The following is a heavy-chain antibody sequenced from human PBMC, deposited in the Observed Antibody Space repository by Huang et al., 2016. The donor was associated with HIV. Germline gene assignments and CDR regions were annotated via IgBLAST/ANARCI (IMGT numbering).Heavy chain of an antibody. CDR1: GYSVSSYW. D-gene: IGHD6-6*01. CDR3: ARRFSSSSGYFDY. V-gene: IGHV5-51*01. Sequence: VQLVQSGAEVKKPGESLKISCKGSGYSVSSYWIAWVRQMPGTGLEGMGISCPDDSDTTYSPSFEGKGTSSADKSSGTAYLQWSSLKASDTAMYYCARRFSSSSGYFDYWGQGSLVTVSS. J-gene: IGHJ4*02. CDR2: SCPDDSDT.